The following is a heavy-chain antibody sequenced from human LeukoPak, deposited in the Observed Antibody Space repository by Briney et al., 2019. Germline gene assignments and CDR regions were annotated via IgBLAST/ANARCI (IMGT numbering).Heavy chain of an antibody. J-gene: IGHJ4*02. Sequence: SETLSLTCAVYGGSFSGYYWSWLRQPPGKGLEWIGEINHSGSTNYNPSLKSRVTISVDTSKNQFSLKLSSVTAADTAVYYCARELRSITIFGVVIIGYYFDYWGQGTLVTVSS. CDR1: GGSFSGYY. D-gene: IGHD3-3*01. CDR3: ARELRSITIFGVVIIGYYFDY. V-gene: IGHV4-34*01. CDR2: INHSGST.